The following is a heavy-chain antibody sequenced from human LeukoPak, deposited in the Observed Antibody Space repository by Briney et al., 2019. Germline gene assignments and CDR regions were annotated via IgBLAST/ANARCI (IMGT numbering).Heavy chain of an antibody. D-gene: IGHD6-13*01. J-gene: IGHJ4*02. V-gene: IGHV4-61*02. CDR2: FSASGNG. CDR3: ARDQGIRSSWRYFDY. CDR1: GDSISTDDYY. Sequence: SETLSLTCTVSGDSISTDDYYWSWIRQPAGKGLEWIGRFSASGNGNYNPSLKSRLTMSVDTSKNQFSLKLSSVTAADTAVYYCARDQGIRSSWRYFDYWGQGTLVTVSS.